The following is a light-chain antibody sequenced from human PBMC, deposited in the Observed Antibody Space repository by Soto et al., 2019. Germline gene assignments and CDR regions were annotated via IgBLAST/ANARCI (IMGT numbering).Light chain of an antibody. Sequence: DIQMTQSPSSLSASVGDRVTITCRASESISNNLNWYQQKPGKAPKLLIYAASTLQSGVPSRFSGGGSGTDFTPTIGSLQPEDFTTYYCQQTYSTPRGAFGQGPKVEIK. CDR1: ESISNN. CDR2: AAS. J-gene: IGKJ1*01. CDR3: QQTYSTPRGA. V-gene: IGKV1-39*01.